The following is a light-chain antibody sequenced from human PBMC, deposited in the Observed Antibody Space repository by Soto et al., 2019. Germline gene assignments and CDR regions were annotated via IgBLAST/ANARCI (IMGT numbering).Light chain of an antibody. J-gene: IGKJ5*01. CDR3: QNYKRAPIT. CDR1: QGIGIY. V-gene: IGKV1-27*01. Sequence: DIQMTQSPSSLSASVGDRVTITCRASQGIGIYLAWYQQTPGKVPKHLIYGASKLQSEVPSRFSGGGSGTNFTHTISSLQPEDVATYYCQNYKRAPITFGQGTRLEI. CDR2: GAS.